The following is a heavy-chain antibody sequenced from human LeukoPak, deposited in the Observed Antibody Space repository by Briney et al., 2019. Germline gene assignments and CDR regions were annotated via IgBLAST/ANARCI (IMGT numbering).Heavy chain of an antibody. D-gene: IGHD4-17*01. V-gene: IGHV5-51*01. CDR2: IYPGDSDT. J-gene: IGHJ4*02. CDR1: GYSFTSYW. CDR3: AIYGDPTVTPEHY. Sequence: GESLKISCKGSGYSFTSYWIGWVRQMPGKGLEWMGSIYPGDSDTRYSPSFQGQGTISADKSISTAYLQWSSLKASDTTMYYCAIYGDPTVTPEHYWGQGTLVTVSS.